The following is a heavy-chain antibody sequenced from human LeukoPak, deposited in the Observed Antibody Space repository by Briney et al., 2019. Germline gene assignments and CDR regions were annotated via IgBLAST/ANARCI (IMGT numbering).Heavy chain of an antibody. CDR2: IYYSGST. Sequence: SETLSLTCTVSGGSISSSSYYWGWIRQPPGKGLEWIGSIYYSGSTYYNPSLKSRVTISVDTSKSQFSLKLSSVTAADTAVYYCARHAFYNDYVPFDYWGQGTLVTVSS. CDR1: GGSISSSSYY. J-gene: IGHJ4*02. D-gene: IGHD4-17*01. CDR3: ARHAFYNDYVPFDY. V-gene: IGHV4-39*01.